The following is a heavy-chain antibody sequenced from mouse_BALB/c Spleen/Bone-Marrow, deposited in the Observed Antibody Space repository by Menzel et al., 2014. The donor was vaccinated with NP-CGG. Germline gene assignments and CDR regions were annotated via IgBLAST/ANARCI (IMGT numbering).Heavy chain of an antibody. J-gene: IGHJ2*01. Sequence: EVMLVESVGGLVQPGGSLRLSCATSGFTFTDYYMSWVRQPPGKALEWLGFIRNKANGYTTEYSASVKGRFTISRDNSQSILYLQMNTLRAEDSATYYCARDGYDDYWGQGTTLTVSS. CDR3: ARDGYDDY. CDR1: GFTFTDYY. V-gene: IGHV7-3*02. D-gene: IGHD2-2*01. CDR2: IRNKANGYTT.